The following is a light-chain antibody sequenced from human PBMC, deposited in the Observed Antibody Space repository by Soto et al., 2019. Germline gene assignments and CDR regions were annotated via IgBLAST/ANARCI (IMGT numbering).Light chain of an antibody. Sequence: AVQLTPSPSSLSSSVVDRVTITGPASQGINNFLAWYQHRPGQAPRLLIYGASPLPSGVPSRFSGSGSGTDFTLTISSLEPEDFAPYYCQQTYTSPAITFGQGTRLEIK. CDR1: QGINNF. J-gene: IGKJ5*01. CDR2: GAS. CDR3: QQTYTSPAIT. V-gene: IGKV1-13*02.